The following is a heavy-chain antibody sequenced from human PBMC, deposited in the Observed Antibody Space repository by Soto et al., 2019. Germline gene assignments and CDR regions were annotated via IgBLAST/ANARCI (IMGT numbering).Heavy chain of an antibody. CDR3: ARDLNSASYYNY. V-gene: IGHV1-18*01. D-gene: IGHD1-26*01. CDR1: GYSFTSYG. J-gene: IGHJ4*02. CDR2: ISTYNGDT. Sequence: QVQLVQSGAEVKKPGASVKVSCKASGYSFTSYGISWVRQAPGQGLEWMGWISTYNGDTNYAQKLQGRLTMPTDTSTSTAYMELRSMRSDDTAVYFCARDLNSASYYNYWGQGTLVTVSS.